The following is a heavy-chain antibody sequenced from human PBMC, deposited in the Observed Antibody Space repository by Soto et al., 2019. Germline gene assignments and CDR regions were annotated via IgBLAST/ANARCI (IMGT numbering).Heavy chain of an antibody. V-gene: IGHV3-48*01. D-gene: IGHD3-10*01. Sequence: EVQLVESGGGLVQPGGSLRLSCAASGFTFSSYTMNWVRQAPGMGLEWISYIGSSSSTIHYADSVKGRFTISRDNAKNSLFLQMNSLRVEDTAVYYCARDLIYYGSGTYYTVWGQGTLVTVSS. CDR2: IGSSSSTI. CDR1: GFTFSSYT. CDR3: ARDLIYYGSGTYYTV. J-gene: IGHJ4*02.